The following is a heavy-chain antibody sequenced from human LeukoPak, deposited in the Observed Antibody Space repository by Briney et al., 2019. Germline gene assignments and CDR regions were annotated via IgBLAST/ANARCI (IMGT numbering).Heavy chain of an antibody. CDR2: TSGSGGNP. V-gene: IGHV3-23*01. Sequence: GGSLRLSCAASGISFSSHGMHWVRQAPGKGLEWVSVTSGSGGNPYYADSVKGRFTISRDNSKNTVYLHMNSLRAEDTALYYCGKETGIILVRGAVDYWGQGTLVTVSS. CDR1: GISFSSHG. CDR3: GKETGIILVRGAVDY. J-gene: IGHJ4*02. D-gene: IGHD3-10*01.